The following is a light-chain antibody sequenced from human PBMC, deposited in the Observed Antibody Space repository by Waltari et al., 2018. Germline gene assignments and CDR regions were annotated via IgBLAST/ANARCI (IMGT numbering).Light chain of an antibody. CDR1: QRIGND. J-gene: IGKJ1*01. CDR3: QQRNLWPRT. V-gene: IGKV3-11*01. CDR2: DAS. Sequence: EIVLTHAPATLSLSPGERATLSCNASQRIGNDLAWYQHKPGQVPRLLIYDASNRAAGIPARFSGSGSETYFTLTISSLEPEDLAIYYCQQRNLWPRTFGQGTKVAIK.